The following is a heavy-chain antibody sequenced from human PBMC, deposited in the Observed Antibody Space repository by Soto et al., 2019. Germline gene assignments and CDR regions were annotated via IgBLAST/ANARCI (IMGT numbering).Heavy chain of an antibody. CDR2: INPSGGST. J-gene: IGHJ6*02. Sequence: ASVKVSCKASGYTFTSYYMHWVRQAPGQGLEWMGIINPSGGSTSYAQKFQGRVTMTRDTPTSTVYMELSSLRSEDTAVYYCARDLWLELLFHYYGMDVWGQGTTVTVSS. V-gene: IGHV1-46*01. CDR3: ARDLWLELLFHYYGMDV. CDR1: GYTFTSYY. D-gene: IGHD1-7*01.